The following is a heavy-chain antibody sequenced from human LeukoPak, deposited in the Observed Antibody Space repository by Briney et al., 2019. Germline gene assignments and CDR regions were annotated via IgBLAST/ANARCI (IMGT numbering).Heavy chain of an antibody. D-gene: IGHD6-19*01. CDR2: ISYDGSNK. CDR3: AKDRGSGWYPNWFDP. CDR1: GFTFSSYG. Sequence: GGSLRLSCAASGFTFSSYGMHWVRQAPGKGLEWVAVISYDGSNKYYADSVKGRFTISRDNSKNTLYLQMNRLRAEDTAVYYCAKDRGSGWYPNWFDPWGQGTLVTVSS. J-gene: IGHJ5*02. V-gene: IGHV3-30*18.